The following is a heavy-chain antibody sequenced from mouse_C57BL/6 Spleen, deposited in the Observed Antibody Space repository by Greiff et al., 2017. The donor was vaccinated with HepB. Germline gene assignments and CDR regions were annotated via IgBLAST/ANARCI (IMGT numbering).Heavy chain of an antibody. CDR3: ARSGTGGLHWYFDV. D-gene: IGHD4-1*01. CDR1: GYTFTSYG. V-gene: IGHV1-81*01. Sequence: QVQLKQSGAELARPGASVKLSCKASGYTFTSYGISWVKQRTGQGLEWIGEIYPRSGNTYYNEKFKGKATLTADKSSSTAYMELRSLTSEDSAVYFCARSGTGGLHWYFDVWGTGTTVNVSS. J-gene: IGHJ1*03. CDR2: IYPRSGNT.